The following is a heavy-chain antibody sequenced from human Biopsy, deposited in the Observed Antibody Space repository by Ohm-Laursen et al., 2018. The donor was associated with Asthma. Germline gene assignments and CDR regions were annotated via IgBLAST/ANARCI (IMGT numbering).Heavy chain of an antibody. CDR1: GGSISSGAYY. CDR3: ARRGGVRRYFDY. V-gene: IGHV4-30-4*02. D-gene: IGHD3-16*01. CDR2: IYYIGST. J-gene: IGHJ4*02. Sequence: SDTLSLTCTVSGGSISSGAYYWSWVRQPPGKGLEWIGYIYYIGSTYYNPSLKSRVAISLVTSKNQFSLKLSSVTAADTAVYFCARRGGVRRYFDYWGQGTLVTVSS.